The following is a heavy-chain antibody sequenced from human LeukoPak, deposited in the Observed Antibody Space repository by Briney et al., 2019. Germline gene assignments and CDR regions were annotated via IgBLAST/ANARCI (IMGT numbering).Heavy chain of an antibody. Sequence: GASVKVSCKASGYTFTSYYMHWVRQAPGQGLEWMGIINPSGGSTSYAQKFQGRVTMTRDTSTSTVYMELSSLRSEDTAVYYCAREGAGRWSGYYSERYYYMDVWGKGTTVTVSS. CDR2: INPSGGST. D-gene: IGHD3-3*01. J-gene: IGHJ6*03. CDR3: AREGAGRWSGYYSERYYYMDV. V-gene: IGHV1-46*01. CDR1: GYTFTSYY.